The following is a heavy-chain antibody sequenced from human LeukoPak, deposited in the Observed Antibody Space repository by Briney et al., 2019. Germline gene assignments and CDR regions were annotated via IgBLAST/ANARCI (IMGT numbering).Heavy chain of an antibody. V-gene: IGHV3-30*18. D-gene: IGHD4-17*01. CDR2: ISYDGSNK. Sequence: GGSLRLSCAASGFTFSSYGMHWVRQAPGKGLEWVAVISYDGSNKYYADSVKGRFTISRDNSKNTLYLQMNSLRAEDTAVYYCAKDDYGDPDYWGQGTLVTVSS. CDR1: GFTFSSYG. J-gene: IGHJ4*02. CDR3: AKDDYGDPDY.